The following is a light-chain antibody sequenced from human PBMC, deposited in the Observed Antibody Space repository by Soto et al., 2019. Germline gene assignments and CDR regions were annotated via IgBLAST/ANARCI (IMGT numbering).Light chain of an antibody. V-gene: IGLV2-14*03. CDR3: SSYTSGSTYV. Sequence: QSALTQPASVSGSPGQSITISCTGTSSDVGAYNYVSWYQQHPGKAPKLMIYDVSSRPSGVSNRFSGSKSGNTASLTIPGFQAEDEADYYCSSYTSGSTYVFGTGTKLTVL. CDR1: SSDVGAYNY. CDR2: DVS. J-gene: IGLJ1*01.